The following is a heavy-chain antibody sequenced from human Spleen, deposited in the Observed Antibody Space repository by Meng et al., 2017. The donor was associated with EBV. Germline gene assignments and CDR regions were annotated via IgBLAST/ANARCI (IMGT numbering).Heavy chain of an antibody. CDR3: ARGGYGTNYFDP. CDR2: VYFSGST. V-gene: IGHV4-61*01. Sequence: QVQLQESGPGLVKPSETLSLTCTVSGASISTGSYYWTWMRQTPGKGLEWLGYVYFSGSTNYNSSLKSRVTMSIDTSKNQFSLNLRSATAADAAVYFCARGGYGTNYFDPWGQGTLVTVSS. D-gene: IGHD4/OR15-4a*01. J-gene: IGHJ5*02. CDR1: GASISTGSYY.